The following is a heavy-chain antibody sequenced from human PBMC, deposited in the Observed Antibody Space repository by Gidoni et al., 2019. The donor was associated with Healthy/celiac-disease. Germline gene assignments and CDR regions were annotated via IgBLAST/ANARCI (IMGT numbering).Heavy chain of an antibody. CDR1: GFTFSSYG. V-gene: IGHV3-33*01. D-gene: IGHD3-10*02. Sequence: QVQLVESGGGVVQPGRSLRLSCTASGFTFSSYGMHWVRQAPGKGLEWVAVKWYDGSNKYYADSVKGRFTISRDNSKNTLYLQMNSLRAEDTAVYYCARDMGCSGSYCLDAFDIWGQGTMVTVSS. CDR3: ARDMGCSGSYCLDAFDI. CDR2: KWYDGSNK. J-gene: IGHJ3*02.